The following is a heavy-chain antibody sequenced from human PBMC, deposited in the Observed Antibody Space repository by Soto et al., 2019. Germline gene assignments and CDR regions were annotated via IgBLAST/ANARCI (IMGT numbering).Heavy chain of an antibody. V-gene: IGHV3-23*01. CDR1: GFTFSSYA. CDR3: ARESEDLTSNFDY. J-gene: IGHJ4*02. CDR2: ISGSGGST. Sequence: LRLSCAASGFTFSSYAMSWVRQAPGKGLEWVSAISGSGGSTYYADSVKGRFTISRDNSKNTLYLQMNSLRAEDTAVYYCARESEDLTSNFDYWGQGTLVTVSS.